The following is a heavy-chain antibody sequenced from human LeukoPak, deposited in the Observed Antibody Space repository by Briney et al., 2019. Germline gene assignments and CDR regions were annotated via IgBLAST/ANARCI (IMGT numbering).Heavy chain of an antibody. Sequence: GESLKISCKGSGYSFTSYWIGWVRQMPGKGLEWMGIIYLGDSDTRYSPSFQGQVTISADKSISTAYLQWSSLKASDTAMYYCARTETYYGSGSYFDAFDIWGQGTMVTVSS. CDR1: GYSFTSYW. V-gene: IGHV5-51*01. J-gene: IGHJ3*02. CDR3: ARTETYYGSGSYFDAFDI. CDR2: IYLGDSDT. D-gene: IGHD3-10*01.